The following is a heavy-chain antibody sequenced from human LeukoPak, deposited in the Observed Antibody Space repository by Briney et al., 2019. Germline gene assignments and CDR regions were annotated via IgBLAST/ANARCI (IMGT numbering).Heavy chain of an antibody. V-gene: IGHV3-48*03. CDR1: GFTFSSYE. CDR2: ISSSGSTI. J-gene: IGHJ4*02. CDR3: ARDSGYYDSSGYYYGLIPLDY. Sequence: GGSLRLSCAASGFTFSSYEMNWVRQAPGKGLEWVSYISSSGSTIYYADSVKGRFTISRDNAKNSLYLQMNSLRAEDTAVYYCARDSGYYDSSGYYYGLIPLDYWGQGTLVTVSS. D-gene: IGHD3-22*01.